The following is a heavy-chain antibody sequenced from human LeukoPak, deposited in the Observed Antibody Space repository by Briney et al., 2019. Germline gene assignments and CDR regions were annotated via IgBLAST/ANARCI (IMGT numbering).Heavy chain of an antibody. J-gene: IGHJ4*02. Sequence: GRSLRLSCAASGFTFSSYSMNWVRQAPGKGLEWVSYISSSSSTIYYADSVKGRFTISRDNAKNSLYLQMNSLRAEDTAVYYCARDRNSGSFYWGQGTLVTVSS. D-gene: IGHD1-26*01. V-gene: IGHV3-48*01. CDR3: ARDRNSGSFY. CDR2: ISSSSSTI. CDR1: GFTFSSYS.